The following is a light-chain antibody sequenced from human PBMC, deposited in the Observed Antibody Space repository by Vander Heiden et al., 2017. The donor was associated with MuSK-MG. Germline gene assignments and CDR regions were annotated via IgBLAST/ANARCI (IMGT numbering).Light chain of an antibody. CDR1: NSSIKSNT. V-gene: IGLV1-44*01. CDR3: ASWDDSLHCVV. Sequence: QSVLTQSPSASVTPGQRITISGSGSNSSIKSNTVSCYQLLPGAAPKLVIYSNNQRPSGVPDRFSGSKSGTSASLAISGLQAEDEADYYCASWDDSLHCVVFGGGTKLTVL. CDR2: SNN. J-gene: IGLJ2*01.